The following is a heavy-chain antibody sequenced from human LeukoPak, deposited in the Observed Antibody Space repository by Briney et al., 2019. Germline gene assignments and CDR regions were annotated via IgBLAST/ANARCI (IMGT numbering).Heavy chain of an antibody. D-gene: IGHD3-10*01. CDR1: GDSISSGGYY. CDR2: IYHSGST. CDR3: ARVAYGSYCFDY. Sequence: PSETPSLTCTVSGDSISSGGYYWSWIRQHPGKGLEWIGYIYHSGSTYYNPSLKSRVTISVDTSKNQFSLKLSSVTAADTAVYYCARVAYGSYCFDYWGQGTLVTVSS. J-gene: IGHJ4*02. V-gene: IGHV4-31*03.